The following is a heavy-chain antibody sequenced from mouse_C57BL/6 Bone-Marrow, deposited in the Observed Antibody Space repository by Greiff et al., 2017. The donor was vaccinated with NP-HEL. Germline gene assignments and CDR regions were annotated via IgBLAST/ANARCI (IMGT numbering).Heavy chain of an antibody. CDR3: TTCGYYGSSFYWYFDV. D-gene: IGHD1-1*01. J-gene: IGHJ1*03. V-gene: IGHV14-4*01. CDR1: GFNIKDDY. CDR2: IDPENGDT. Sequence: VHVKQSGAELVRPGASVKLSCTASGFNIKDDYMHWVKQRPEQGLEWIGWIDPENGDTEYASKFQGKATITADTSSNTAYLQLSSLTSEDTAVYYCTTCGYYGSSFYWYFDVWGTGTTVTVSS.